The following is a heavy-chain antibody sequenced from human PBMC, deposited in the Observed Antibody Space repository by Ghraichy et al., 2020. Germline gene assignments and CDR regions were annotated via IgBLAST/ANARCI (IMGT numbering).Heavy chain of an antibody. V-gene: IGHV4-38-2*01. Sequence: SETLSLTCAVSGYSISSGYYWGWIRQPPGKGLEWIGSIYHSGSTYYNPSLKSRVTISVDTSKNQFSLKLSSVTAADTAVYYCARGPSPFRPMDVWGKGTTVTVSS. CDR1: GYSISSGYY. CDR2: IYHSGST. CDR3: ARGPSPFRPMDV. J-gene: IGHJ6*03.